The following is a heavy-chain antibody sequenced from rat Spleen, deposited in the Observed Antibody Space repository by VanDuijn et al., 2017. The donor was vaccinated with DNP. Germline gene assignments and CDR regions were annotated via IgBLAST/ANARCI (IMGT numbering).Heavy chain of an antibody. CDR1: GFSLTSYT. Sequence: QVQLKESGPGLVQPSQTLSLTCTVSGFSLTSYTVNWVRQPPGKGLEWIAAISSGGNTYYNSALKSRLSISRDTSKSQVFLKMTSLQTEDTAMYFCGRSGAMDAWGQGTSVTVSS. CDR3: GRSGAMDA. CDR2: ISSGGNT. J-gene: IGHJ4*01. V-gene: IGHV2-6*01. D-gene: IGHD4-3*01.